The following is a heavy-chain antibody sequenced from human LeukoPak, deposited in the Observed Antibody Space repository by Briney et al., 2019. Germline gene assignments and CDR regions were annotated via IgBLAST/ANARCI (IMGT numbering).Heavy chain of an antibody. D-gene: IGHD3-3*01. V-gene: IGHV3-30-3*01. CDR1: GFTFSSYA. CDR2: ISYDGSNK. CDR3: ARGVGDFWSGYRNNWFDP. Sequence: GRSLRLSCAASGFTFSSYAMHWVRQAPGKGLEWVAVISYDGSNKYYADSVKGRFTISRDNSKNTLYLQMNSLRAEDTAVYYCARGVGDFWSGYRNNWFDPWGQGTLVTVSS. J-gene: IGHJ5*02.